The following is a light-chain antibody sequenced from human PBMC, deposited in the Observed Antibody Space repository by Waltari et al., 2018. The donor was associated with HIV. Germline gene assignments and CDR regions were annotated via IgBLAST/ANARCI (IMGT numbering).Light chain of an antibody. CDR2: EDS. Sequence: SYELPQPPSVSVSPGQTARITCSGDAFPTKYAYWYQQKSGQAPMLVIYEDSKRPSEIPERFSGSSSGTMATLTISGAQVEDEADYYCYSTDSSGNPLFGGGTKLTVL. CDR1: AFPTKY. J-gene: IGLJ2*01. V-gene: IGLV3-10*01. CDR3: YSTDSSGNPL.